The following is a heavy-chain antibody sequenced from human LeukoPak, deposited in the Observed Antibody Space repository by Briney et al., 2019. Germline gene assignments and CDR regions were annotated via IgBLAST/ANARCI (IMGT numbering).Heavy chain of an antibody. D-gene: IGHD6-19*01. CDR2: TNHSGST. CDR1: GGSFSGYY. J-gene: IGHJ4*02. CDR3: ARRQWLVRTFDY. Sequence: SETLSLTCAVYGGSFSGYYWSWIRQPPGKGLEWIGETNHSGSTNYNPSLKSRVTISVDTSKNQFSLKLSSVTAADTAVYYCARRQWLVRTFDYWGQGTLVTVSS. V-gene: IGHV4-34*01.